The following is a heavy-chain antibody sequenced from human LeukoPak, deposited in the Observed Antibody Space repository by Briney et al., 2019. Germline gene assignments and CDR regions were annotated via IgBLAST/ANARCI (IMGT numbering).Heavy chain of an antibody. CDR1: GGPFQVFF. Sequence: SETLSLTCAVSGGPFQVFFWSGIRHAPGKGLEWIAEVSHGGTSNYNPSLKSRITISVDTSKSQFSLKLTSVTAADTAVYYCARGIFYGGRKQYIWFDLWAQGTLVTVSS. CDR2: VSHGGTS. D-gene: IGHD2/OR15-2a*01. CDR3: ARGIFYGGRKQYIWFDL. V-gene: IGHV4-34*01. J-gene: IGHJ5*02.